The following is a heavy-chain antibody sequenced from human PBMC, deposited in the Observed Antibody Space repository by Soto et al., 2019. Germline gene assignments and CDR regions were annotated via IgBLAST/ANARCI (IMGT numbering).Heavy chain of an antibody. Sequence: GGSLRLSCAASGFTFSSYSMNWVRQAPGKGLEWVSSISSSSSYIYYADSVKGRFTISRDNAKNSLYLQMNSLRAEDTAVYYCARGQLRGHGAFDIWGQGTMVTVSS. CDR1: GFTFSSYS. CDR3: ARGQLRGHGAFDI. J-gene: IGHJ3*02. D-gene: IGHD2-2*01. V-gene: IGHV3-21*01. CDR2: ISSSSSYI.